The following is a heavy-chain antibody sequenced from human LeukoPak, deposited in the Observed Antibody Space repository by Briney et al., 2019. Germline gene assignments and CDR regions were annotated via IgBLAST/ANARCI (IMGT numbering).Heavy chain of an antibody. V-gene: IGHV3-74*01. CDR2: INSDGSTT. CDR1: GFTFSSDS. CDR3: GRISGATGGAFDI. D-gene: IGHD1-26*01. J-gene: IGHJ3*02. Sequence: GGSLRLSCAASGFTFSSDSMHWVRQAPGKGLVWVSYINSDGSTTDYADSVKGRFTISRDNAKNTLYLQMNSLRPEDTAVYYCGRISGATGGAFDIWGQGTMVTVSS.